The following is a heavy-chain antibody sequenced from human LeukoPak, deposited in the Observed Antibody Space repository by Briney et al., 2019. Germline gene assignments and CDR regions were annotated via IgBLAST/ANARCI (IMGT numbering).Heavy chain of an antibody. Sequence: ASVKVSCKASGYTFTGYYMHWVRQAPGQGLEWMGWINPNSGGTNYAQKFQGRVTMTRDTSISTAYMELSRLRSDDAAVYYCARDNSVEDTAWWFDPWGQGTLVTVSS. J-gene: IGHJ5*02. V-gene: IGHV1-2*02. D-gene: IGHD4-23*01. CDR3: ARDNSVEDTAWWFDP. CDR2: INPNSGGT. CDR1: GYTFTGYY.